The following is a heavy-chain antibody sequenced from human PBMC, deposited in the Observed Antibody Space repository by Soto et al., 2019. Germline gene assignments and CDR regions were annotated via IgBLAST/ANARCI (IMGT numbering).Heavy chain of an antibody. CDR2: ISYDGSNK. D-gene: IGHD3-16*01. J-gene: IGHJ3*02. Sequence: PGGSLRLSCAASGFTFSSYGMHWVRQAPGKGLEWVAVISYDGSNKYYADSVKGRFTISRDNSKNTLYLQMNSLRAEDTAVYYCAKDDPVKLASDIWGQGTMVTVSS. V-gene: IGHV3-30*18. CDR3: AKDDPVKLASDI. CDR1: GFTFSSYG.